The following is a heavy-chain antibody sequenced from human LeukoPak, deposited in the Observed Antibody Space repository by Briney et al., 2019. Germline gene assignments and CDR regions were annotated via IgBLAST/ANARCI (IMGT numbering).Heavy chain of an antibody. CDR2: IYYSGST. J-gene: IGHJ4*02. D-gene: IGHD5-12*01. V-gene: IGHV4-59*01. Sequence: SETLSLTCTVSGGSISSYYWSWIRQPPGKGLEWIGYIYYSGSTNYNPSLKSRVTISVDTSKNQFSLKLRSVTAADTAVYYCARSRGYGHYFDYWGQGTLVTVSS. CDR3: ARSRGYGHYFDY. CDR1: GGSISSYY.